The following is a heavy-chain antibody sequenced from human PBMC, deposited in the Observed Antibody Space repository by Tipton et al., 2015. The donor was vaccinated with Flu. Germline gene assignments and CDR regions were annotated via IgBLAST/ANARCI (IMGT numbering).Heavy chain of an antibody. CDR2: IYYSGST. D-gene: IGHD3-10*01. CDR3: ASLRRGSGSRSLDAFDI. V-gene: IGHV4-39*07. Sequence: LTLSCTVSGGSISSSSYYWGWIRQPPGKGLEWIGSIYYSGSTYYNPSLKSRVTISVDTSKNQFSLKLSSVTAADTAVYYCASLRRGSGSRSLDAFDIWGQGTMVTVSS. CDR1: GGSISSSSYY. J-gene: IGHJ3*02.